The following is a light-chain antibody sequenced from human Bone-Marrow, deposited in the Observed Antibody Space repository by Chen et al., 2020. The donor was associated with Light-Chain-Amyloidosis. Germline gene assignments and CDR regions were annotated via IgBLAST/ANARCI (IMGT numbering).Light chain of an antibody. V-gene: IGLV3-25*03. CDR3: QSADSSGNDRG. Sequence: SYELTQPPSVSVSPGQTARITCSGDALPKQYAYWYQQKPGQAPVLGIYKDSERPSGIPELFAGSSAGTTVTLTISGVQAEDEADYYCQSADSSGNDRGFGGGTKLTV. J-gene: IGLJ2*01. CDR2: KDS. CDR1: ALPKQY.